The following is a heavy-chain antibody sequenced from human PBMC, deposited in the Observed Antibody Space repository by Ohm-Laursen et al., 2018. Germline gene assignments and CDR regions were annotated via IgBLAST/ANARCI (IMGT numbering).Heavy chain of an antibody. CDR3: AKPPTYDFWSGYFD. V-gene: IGHV3-33*06. J-gene: IGHJ4*02. CDR2: IWYDGSNK. D-gene: IGHD3-3*01. CDR1: GFTFSSYG. Sequence: SLRLSCAASGFTFSSYGMHWVRQAPGKGLEWVAVIWYDGSNKYYADSVKGRFTISRDNSKNTLYLHMDSLRGEDSAVYHCAKPPTYDFWSGYFDWGQGTLVTVSS.